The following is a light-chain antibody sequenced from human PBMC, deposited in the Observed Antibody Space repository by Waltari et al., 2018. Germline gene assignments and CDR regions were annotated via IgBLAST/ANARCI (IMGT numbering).Light chain of an antibody. CDR3: AAWDFRVELWV. CDR2: GDK. Sequence: QSVLTQPPSASGTPGQKITISCSGASSNVGGNPVTCYRHLPGSAPKHRIFGDKQRPTGVPDRFSGSKSGTSASLAISGLQSEDEADYYCAAWDFRVELWVFGGGTKLTVL. CDR1: SSNVGGNP. J-gene: IGLJ3*02. V-gene: IGLV1-44*01.